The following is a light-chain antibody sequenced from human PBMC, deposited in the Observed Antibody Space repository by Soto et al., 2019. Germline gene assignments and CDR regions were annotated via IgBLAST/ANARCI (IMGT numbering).Light chain of an antibody. CDR1: QNINNY. CDR2: DAS. Sequence: DIQITQTPSSLSASVGDRVNITCQASQNINNYLNWYQQKPGRAPKLLIYDASNLEAGVPSRFRGSGSGTDFTFTISRLQPEDIATYYCQQYENLPTFGQGTRLENK. V-gene: IGKV1-33*01. J-gene: IGKJ5*01. CDR3: QQYENLPT.